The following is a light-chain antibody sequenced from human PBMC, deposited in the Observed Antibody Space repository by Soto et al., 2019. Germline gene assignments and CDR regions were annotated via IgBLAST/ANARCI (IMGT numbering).Light chain of an antibody. J-gene: IGKJ2*01. CDR1: QSISSY. CDR3: QPSYRTHPYT. CDR2: AAS. Sequence: DIQMTQSPSSLSASVGDRVTITCRASQSISSYLNWYQQKPGKAPKLLIYAASSLQSGVPSRFSRSGSGTDFTLTISILQHEDFETCYCQPSYRTHPYTFDQGTKLDIK. V-gene: IGKV1-39*01.